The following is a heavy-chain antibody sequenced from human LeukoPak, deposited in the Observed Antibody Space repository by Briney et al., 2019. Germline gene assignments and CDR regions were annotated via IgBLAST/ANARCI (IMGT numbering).Heavy chain of an antibody. D-gene: IGHD2-2*01. CDR3: ARDYIVVVPAAMSYYYYGMDV. Sequence: PGRSLRLSCAASGFTFSSYGMHWARQAPGKGLEWVAVIWYDGSNKYYADSVKGRFTISRDNSKNTLYLQMNSLRAEDTAVYYCARDYIVVVPAAMSYYYYGMDVWGQGTTVTVSS. CDR2: IWYDGSNK. V-gene: IGHV3-33*01. J-gene: IGHJ6*02. CDR1: GFTFSSYG.